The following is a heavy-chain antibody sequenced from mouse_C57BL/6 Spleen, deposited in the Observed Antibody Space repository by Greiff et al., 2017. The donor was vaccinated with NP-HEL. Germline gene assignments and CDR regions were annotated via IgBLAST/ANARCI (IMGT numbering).Heavy chain of an antibody. CDR3: AREGSSY. CDR1: GYTFTSYW. CDR2: IDPSDSYT. Sequence: QVQLQQPGAELVKPGASVKLSCKASGYTFTSYWMQWVKQRPGQGIEWIGKIDPSDSYTNYNQKFKGKATLTVDTSSSTAYMQLSSLTSEDSAVYYCAREGSSYWGQGTLVTVSA. V-gene: IGHV1-50*01. J-gene: IGHJ3*01.